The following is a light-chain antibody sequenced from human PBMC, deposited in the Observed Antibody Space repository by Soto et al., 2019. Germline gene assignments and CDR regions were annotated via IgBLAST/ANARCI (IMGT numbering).Light chain of an antibody. CDR3: QQYAGSRT. V-gene: IGKV3-20*01. CDR1: QSVSSNY. Sequence: EIVLTQSPGTLSLSAGERATLSCRASQSVSSNYLAWYQQKPGHAPSLLIYGASSRATGIPDRLSGSGSGTDFTLTISRLEPEDFPVYYCQQYAGSRTFGQGTKVDIK. J-gene: IGKJ1*01. CDR2: GAS.